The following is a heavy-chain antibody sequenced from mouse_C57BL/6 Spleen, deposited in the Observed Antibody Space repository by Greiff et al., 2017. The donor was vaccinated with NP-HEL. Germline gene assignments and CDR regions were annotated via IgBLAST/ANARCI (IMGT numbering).Heavy chain of an antibody. Sequence: EVQLVESGGDLVKPGGSLKLSCAASGFTFSSYGMSWVRQTPDKRLEWVATISSGGSYTYYPDSVQGRFTISRDNAKNTLYLQMSSLKSEDTAMYYCARREGSDLSWFAYWGQGTLVTVSA. CDR3: ARREGSDLSWFAY. J-gene: IGHJ3*01. V-gene: IGHV5-6*01. D-gene: IGHD3-2*02. CDR2: ISSGGSYT. CDR1: GFTFSSYG.